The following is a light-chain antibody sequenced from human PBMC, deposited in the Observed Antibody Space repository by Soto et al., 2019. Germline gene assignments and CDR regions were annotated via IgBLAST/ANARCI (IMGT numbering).Light chain of an antibody. CDR2: EVS. Sequence: QSVLTQPASVSGSPGQSITISCTGTSSDVGNYNYVSWYQQQSGKAPKLIIYEVSNRPSEVSNRFSGSKSGNTASLTISGLQAEDEADYYCSSFTSSRAYVFGIGTKVTVL. J-gene: IGLJ1*01. CDR3: SSFTSSRAYV. CDR1: SSDVGNYNY. V-gene: IGLV2-14*01.